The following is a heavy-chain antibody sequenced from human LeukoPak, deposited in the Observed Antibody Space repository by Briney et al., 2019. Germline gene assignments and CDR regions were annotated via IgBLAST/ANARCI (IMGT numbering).Heavy chain of an antibody. CDR1: GGSFSGYY. CDR3: ARGRITIFAGFDY. CDR2: INHSGST. D-gene: IGHD3-3*01. Sequence: SETLSLTCAVYGGSFSGYYWSWIRQPPGKGLEWIGEINHSGSTNYNPSLKSRVTISVDTSKNQFSLKLSPVTAADTAVYYCARGRITIFAGFDYWGQGTLVTVSS. J-gene: IGHJ4*02. V-gene: IGHV4-34*01.